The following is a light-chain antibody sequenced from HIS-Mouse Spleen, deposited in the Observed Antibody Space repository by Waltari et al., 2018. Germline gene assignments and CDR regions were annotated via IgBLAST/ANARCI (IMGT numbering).Light chain of an antibody. Sequence: QSVLTQPPSASGTPGQRVTISCSGISPNIGSNYVSWYQQLPGTAPKLLIYRNNQRPSGVPDRFSGSKSGTSASLAISGLRSEDEADYYCAAWDDSLSGVVFGGGTKLTVL. CDR2: RNN. CDR1: SPNIGSNY. J-gene: IGLJ2*01. V-gene: IGLV1-47*01. CDR3: AAWDDSLSGVV.